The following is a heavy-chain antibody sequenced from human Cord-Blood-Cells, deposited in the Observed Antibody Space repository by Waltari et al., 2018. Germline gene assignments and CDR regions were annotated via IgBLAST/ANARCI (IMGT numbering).Heavy chain of an antibody. D-gene: IGHD3-10*01. CDR2: IYYSGST. V-gene: IGHV4-39*01. J-gene: IGHJ4*02. CDR1: GGSISSSSYY. Sequence: QLQLQESGPGLVKPSETLSLTCTVSGGSISSSSYYWGWIRQPPGKGLEWIGSIYYSGSTYHNPSLKSRVTISVDTSKNQFSLKLSSVTAADTAVYYCARHRDLAWYFDYWGQGTLVTVSS. CDR3: ARHRDLAWYFDY.